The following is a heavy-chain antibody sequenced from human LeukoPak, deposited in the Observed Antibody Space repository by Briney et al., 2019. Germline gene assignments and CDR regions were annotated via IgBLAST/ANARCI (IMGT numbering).Heavy chain of an antibody. Sequence: PSQTLSLTCTVSGGSISSGGYNWSWIRQHPGKGLEWIGSIYYSGSTYYNPSLKSRVTISVDTSKNQFSLKLSSVTAADTAVYYCARCDSSGYYFARWLVNSAPGAFDIWGQGAMVTVSS. CDR1: GGSISSGGYN. V-gene: IGHV4-31*03. CDR3: ARCDSSGYYFARWLVNSAPGAFDI. CDR2: IYYSGST. D-gene: IGHD3-22*01. J-gene: IGHJ3*02.